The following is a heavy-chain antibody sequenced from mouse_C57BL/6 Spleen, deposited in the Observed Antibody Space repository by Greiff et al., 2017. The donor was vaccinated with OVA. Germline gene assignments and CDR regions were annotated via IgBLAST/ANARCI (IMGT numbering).Heavy chain of an antibody. CDR2: IHPNSGST. Sequence: QVQLQQSGAELVKPGASVKLSCKASGYTFTSYWMHWVKQRPGQGLEWIGMIHPNSGSTNYNEKFKSKATLTVDKSSSTAYMQLSSLTSEDSAVYYCALLRSYAMDYWGQGTSVTVSS. V-gene: IGHV1-64*01. D-gene: IGHD1-1*01. J-gene: IGHJ4*01. CDR3: ALLRSYAMDY. CDR1: GYTFTSYW.